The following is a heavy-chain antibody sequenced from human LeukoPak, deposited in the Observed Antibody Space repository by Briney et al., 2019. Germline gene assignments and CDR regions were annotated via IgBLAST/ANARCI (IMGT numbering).Heavy chain of an antibody. CDR3: TNLRYDY. CDR1: GFNLRNYG. J-gene: IGHJ4*02. CDR2: ITSGGGST. Sequence: GGSLRLSCAASGFNLRNYGMSWVRQAPGKGLEWVSAITSGGGSTYYADSVKGRFSVSRDNSNNTLYLQMSNLRADDTAVFYCTNLRYDYWGQGTLVTVSS. D-gene: IGHD5/OR15-5a*01. V-gene: IGHV3-23*01.